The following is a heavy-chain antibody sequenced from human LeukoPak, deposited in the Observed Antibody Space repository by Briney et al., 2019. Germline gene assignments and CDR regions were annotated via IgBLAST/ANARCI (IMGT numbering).Heavy chain of an antibody. Sequence: TTSETLSLTGTVSGGSISGYYWSWLRQPPGKGLEWIAYIHYSGTTNYNPSLKSRVTISTDTSKNQLSLKLTFVTAADTAVYYCARHGQRFSSSFDYWGQGSLVTVSS. J-gene: IGHJ4*02. V-gene: IGHV4-59*08. CDR2: IHYSGTT. D-gene: IGHD6-13*01. CDR3: ARHGQRFSSSFDY. CDR1: GGSISGYY.